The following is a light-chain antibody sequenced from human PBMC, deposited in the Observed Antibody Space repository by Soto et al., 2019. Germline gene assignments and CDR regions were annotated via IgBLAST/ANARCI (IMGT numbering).Light chain of an antibody. CDR2: AVS. CDR1: SSDIGNYHY. J-gene: IGLJ1*01. CDR3: SSYTSTSSYV. V-gene: IGLV2-14*01. Sequence: QSALTQPASVSGSPGQSITISCTGTSSDIGNYHYVSWYQQHPGKAPKLMISAVSNRPSGVSNRFSGSKSGNTASLTISGLQAEDEADYYCSSYTSTSSYVFGGGTKVTVL.